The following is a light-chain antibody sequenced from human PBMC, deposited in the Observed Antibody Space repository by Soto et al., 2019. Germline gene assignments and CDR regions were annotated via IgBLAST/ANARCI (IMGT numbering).Light chain of an antibody. CDR1: SSDVGGYDH. Sequence: QSALTQPPSASGSPGQSVTISCAGTSSDVGGYDHVSWYQQHPGKAPKLMIYDVSNRPSGVPDRFSGSKSGNAASLTVSGLQTEDEADYYCSSFAGSNNVVFGGGTTLTVL. CDR2: DVS. CDR3: SSFAGSNNVV. V-gene: IGLV2-8*01. J-gene: IGLJ3*02.